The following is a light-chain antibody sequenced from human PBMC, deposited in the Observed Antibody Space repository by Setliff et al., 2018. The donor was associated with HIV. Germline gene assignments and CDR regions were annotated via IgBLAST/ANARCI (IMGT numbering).Light chain of an antibody. J-gene: IGLJ1*01. CDR2: GNS. Sequence: QSVLTQPPSVSGAPGHRVTISCTGSSSNIGAGYDVHWYQQLPGTAPKLLIYGNSNRPSGVPDQFSGSNSGTSASLAITGLQAEDEADYYCQSYDSSLSGYVFGTGTKVTVL. CDR1: SSNIGAGYD. CDR3: QSYDSSLSGYV. V-gene: IGLV1-40*01.